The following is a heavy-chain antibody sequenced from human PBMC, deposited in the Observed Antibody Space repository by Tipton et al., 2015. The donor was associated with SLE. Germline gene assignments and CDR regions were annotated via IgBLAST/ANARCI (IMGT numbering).Heavy chain of an antibody. CDR1: GGSISSGGYY. D-gene: IGHD3-3*01. V-gene: IGHV4-31*03. Sequence: TLSLTCTVSGGSISSGGYYWSWIRQHPGKGLEWIGYIYYSGSTYYNPSLKSRVTISVDTSKNQFSLKLSSVTAADTAVYYCARDEVTIGAFDIWGQGTMVTVSS. J-gene: IGHJ3*02. CDR2: IYYSGST. CDR3: ARDEVTIGAFDI.